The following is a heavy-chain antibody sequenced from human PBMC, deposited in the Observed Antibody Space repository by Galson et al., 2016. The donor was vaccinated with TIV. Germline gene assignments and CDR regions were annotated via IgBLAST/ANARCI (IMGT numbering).Heavy chain of an antibody. D-gene: IGHD1-7*01. CDR1: GFTFTIYS. J-gene: IGHJ3*02. Sequence: SLRLSCAASGFTFTIYSMHWVRQGPGKGLEWVAMISYDGRSKVYADTVTGRFTVSRDNSKNTLYLHMNSLRPEDTAIYYCAKDQGQVGNYFGHAFDIWGQGTMVTVSS. V-gene: IGHV3-30*04. CDR3: AKDQGQVGNYFGHAFDI. CDR2: ISYDGRSK.